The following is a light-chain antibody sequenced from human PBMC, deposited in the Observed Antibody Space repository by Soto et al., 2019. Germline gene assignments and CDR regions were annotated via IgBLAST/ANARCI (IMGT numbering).Light chain of an antibody. J-gene: IGKJ4*01. V-gene: IGKV1-12*01. CDR3: QQTKGFPLT. Sequence: DIQMTQSPSSLSASVGARVTITVRASQDISKNLAWYQQIPGKAPKLLIFAASTLQSGVPSRFSASGSGTYFILTVGGLQPEDAATYYCQQTKGFPLTFGGGTKVDIK. CDR2: AAS. CDR1: QDISKN.